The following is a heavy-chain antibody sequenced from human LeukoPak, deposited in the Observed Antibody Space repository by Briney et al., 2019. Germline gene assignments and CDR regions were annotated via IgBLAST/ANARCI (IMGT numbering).Heavy chain of an antibody. V-gene: IGHV3-49*04. CDR2: IASKPYDEAT. CDR3: ALLRGLTLDF. CDR1: GFTFGDHS. D-gene: IGHD2-15*01. Sequence: PGGSLRLSCTGSGFTFGDHSISWVRRAPGKGMEWVGFIASKPYDEATQYAASVEGRITISRDDSKSSAYLQMNSLKIEDTAVYYCALLRGLTLDFWDQGALVTVSS. J-gene: IGHJ4*02.